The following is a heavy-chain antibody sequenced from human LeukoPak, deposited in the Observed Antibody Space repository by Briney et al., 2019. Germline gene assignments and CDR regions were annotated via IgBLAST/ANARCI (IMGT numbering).Heavy chain of an antibody. J-gene: IGHJ6*02. CDR3: AGDDHILTGYYLAYYYYGMDV. V-gene: IGHV3-7*01. Sequence: GGSLRLSCAASGFTFSSYAMSWVRQAPGKGLEWVANIKQDGSEKYYVDSVKGRFTISRDNAKNSLYLQMNSLRAEDTAVYYCAGDDHILTGYYLAYYYYGMDVWGQGTTVTVSS. CDR1: GFTFSSYA. D-gene: IGHD3-9*01. CDR2: IKQDGSEK.